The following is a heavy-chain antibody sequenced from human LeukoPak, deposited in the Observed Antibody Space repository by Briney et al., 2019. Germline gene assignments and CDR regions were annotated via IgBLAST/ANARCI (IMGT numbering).Heavy chain of an antibody. CDR1: GYTFTGYY. Sequence: ASVKVSCKASGYTFTGYYMHWVRQAPGQGLEWMGWINPNSGGTNYAQKFQGRVTMTRDTSISTAYMELSRLRSDDTAVYYCASQKQYQLPPSLFDYWGQGTLVTVSS. CDR2: INPNSGGT. D-gene: IGHD2-2*01. J-gene: IGHJ4*02. V-gene: IGHV1-2*02. CDR3: ASQKQYQLPPSLFDY.